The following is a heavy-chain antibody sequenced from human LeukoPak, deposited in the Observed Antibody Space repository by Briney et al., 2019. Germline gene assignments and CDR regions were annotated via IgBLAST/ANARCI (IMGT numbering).Heavy chain of an antibody. Sequence: SETLSLTCTVSGGSISSSSYYWGWIRQPPGKGLEWIGSIYYSGSTYYNPSLKSRVTISVDTSKNQFSLKLSSVPAADTAVYYCARPLSSGYLRDPFDYWGQGTLVTVSS. CDR1: GGSISSSSYY. CDR2: IYYSGST. V-gene: IGHV4-39*01. D-gene: IGHD3-22*01. CDR3: ARPLSSGYLRDPFDY. J-gene: IGHJ4*02.